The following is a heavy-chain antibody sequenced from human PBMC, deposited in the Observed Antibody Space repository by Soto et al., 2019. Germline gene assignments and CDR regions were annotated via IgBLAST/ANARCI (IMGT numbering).Heavy chain of an antibody. V-gene: IGHV3-74*01. D-gene: IGHD2-15*01. Sequence: EVQLVESGGGLVQPGGSLRLSCAASGFAFSSEWMHWVRQAPGKGLVWVSRIDPYDTGITYADSVKGRFTISRDNAKNTLYLHMNSLRAEDTAVYYCTSDTFGARESWGQGTLVTVSS. CDR3: TSDTFGARES. J-gene: IGHJ5*02. CDR1: GFAFSSEW. CDR2: IDPYDTGI.